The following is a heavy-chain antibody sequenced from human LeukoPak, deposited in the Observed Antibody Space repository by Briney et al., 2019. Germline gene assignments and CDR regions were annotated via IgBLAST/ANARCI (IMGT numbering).Heavy chain of an antibody. D-gene: IGHD5/OR15-5a*01. Sequence: GGSLRLSCVASEFNFFSYGMQWVRQAPGKGLVWVSRIFADGSTTSYADSVKGRFTISRDNAKNTLYLQMNSLRAEDAAVYYCASAVYGVLPVPYYFYSYMDVWGKGTTVTVSS. J-gene: IGHJ6*03. CDR3: ASAVYGVLPVPYYFYSYMDV. V-gene: IGHV3-74*01. CDR1: EFNFFSYG. CDR2: IFADGSTT.